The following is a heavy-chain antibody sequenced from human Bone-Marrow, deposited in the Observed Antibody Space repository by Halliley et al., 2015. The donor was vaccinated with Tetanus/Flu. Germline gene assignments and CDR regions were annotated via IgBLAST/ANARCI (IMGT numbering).Heavy chain of an antibody. CDR2: IEISDSYI. V-gene: IGHV5-10-1*01. D-gene: IGHD3-10*01. Sequence: EGMGMIEISDSYIKYNPSIEGPVTISADKSIATAYLRWSSVKASDTAMYYCARFSGSYFPFDYWGQGPLLTVSS. CDR3: ARFSGSYFPFDY. J-gene: IGHJ4*02.